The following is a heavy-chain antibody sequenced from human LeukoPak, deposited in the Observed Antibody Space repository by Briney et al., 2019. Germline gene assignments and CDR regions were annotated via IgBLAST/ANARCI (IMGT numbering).Heavy chain of an antibody. Sequence: GGSLRLSCAASRFTVSSSYMSWVRLAPGKGLEWVSLIYSGGSTYYAASVKGRFTISRDNSKNTLYLQMNSLRPEDTAVYYCAKGYNYAYEYWGQGTLVTVSS. CDR3: AKGYNYAYEY. J-gene: IGHJ4*02. CDR1: RFTVSSSY. V-gene: IGHV3-53*01. CDR2: IYSGGST. D-gene: IGHD5-18*01.